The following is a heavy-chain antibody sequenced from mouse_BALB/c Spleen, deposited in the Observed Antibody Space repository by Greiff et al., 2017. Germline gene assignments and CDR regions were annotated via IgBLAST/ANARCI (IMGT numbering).Heavy chain of an antibody. CDR2: INPSTGYT. D-gene: IGHD2-1*01. J-gene: IGHJ2*01. Sequence: QVQLQQSGAELAKPGASVKMSCKASGYTFTSYWMHWVKQRPGQGLEWIGYINPSTGYTEYNQKFKDKATLTADKSSSTAYMQLSSLTSEDSAVYDCTRGMGKYGYWGQDTTLTVSS. V-gene: IGHV1-7*01. CDR1: GYTFTSYW. CDR3: TRGMGKYGY.